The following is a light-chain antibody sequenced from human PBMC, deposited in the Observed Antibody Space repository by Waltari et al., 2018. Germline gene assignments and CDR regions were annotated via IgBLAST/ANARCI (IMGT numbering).Light chain of an antibody. J-gene: IGLJ3*02. CDR2: EVS. CDR3: SSYGGSNNLV. Sequence: QSALTQPPSASGSPGQSVTISCTGTSSDVGGYNYVSWYQQHPGKAPRIMIDEVSKRPSGVPERFSGSKSGNTASLTVSGVQAEDEADYYCSSYGGSNNLVFGGGTKLTVL. V-gene: IGLV2-8*01. CDR1: SSDVGGYNY.